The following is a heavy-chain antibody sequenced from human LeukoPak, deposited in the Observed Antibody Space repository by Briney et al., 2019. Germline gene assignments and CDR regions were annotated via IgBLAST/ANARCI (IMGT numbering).Heavy chain of an antibody. CDR2: INTDGSYT. J-gene: IGHJ4*02. V-gene: IGHV3-74*01. CDR3: ARGGLLSRY. CDR1: GFTFSSYW. D-gene: IGHD1-26*01. Sequence: GGSLRLSCAASGFTFSSYWMHWVRQAPGKGLVWVSHINTDGSYTRYADSVKGRFTIARDNAKGTLYLQMNSLRAEDTAVYYCARGGLLSRYWGQGTLVTVSS.